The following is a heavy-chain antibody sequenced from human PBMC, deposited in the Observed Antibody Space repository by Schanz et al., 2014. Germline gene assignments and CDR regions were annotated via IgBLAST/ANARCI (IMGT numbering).Heavy chain of an antibody. D-gene: IGHD3-10*01. V-gene: IGHV3-23*04. Sequence: EVQLVQSGGGLVQPGGSLRLSCLASGFAFSIYGMNWLRQAPGKGLEWVSAMNESHSTIYYADSVRGRFTISRDNAENTLFLQMNSLRAEDTAVYYCAKQHIVRGVIYLNWFDSWGQGTLVTVSS. J-gene: IGHJ5*01. CDR2: MNESHSTI. CDR1: GFAFSIYG. CDR3: AKQHIVRGVIYLNWFDS.